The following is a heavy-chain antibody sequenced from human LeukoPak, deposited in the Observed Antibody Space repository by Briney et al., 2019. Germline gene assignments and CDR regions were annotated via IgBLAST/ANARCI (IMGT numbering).Heavy chain of an antibody. J-gene: IGHJ5*02. V-gene: IGHV4-59*01. CDR1: GGSISSYY. D-gene: IGHD2-2*01. Sequence: SETLSLTWTVSGGSISSYYWSWIRQPPGKGLEWIWYIYYSGSTNYNPSLKSRVNISVDTSKNQFSLKLSSVTAADTAVYYCARARSSTSYFDPWGQGTLVTVSS. CDR3: ARARSSTSYFDP. CDR2: IYYSGST.